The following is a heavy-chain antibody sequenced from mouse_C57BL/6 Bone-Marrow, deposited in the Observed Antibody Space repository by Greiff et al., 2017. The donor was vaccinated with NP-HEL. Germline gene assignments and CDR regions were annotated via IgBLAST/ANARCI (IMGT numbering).Heavy chain of an antibody. CDR2: IYWDDDK. CDR3: ARRGPYDYDYFAY. V-gene: IGHV8-12*01. J-gene: IGHJ3*01. Sequence: QVTLKESGPGILQSSQTLSLTCSFSGFSLSTSGMGVSWIRQPSGKGLEWLAHIYWDDDKRYNPSLKSRLTISKDTSRNQVFLKITSVDTADTATYYCARRGPYDYDYFAYWGQGTLVTVSA. CDR1: GFSLSTSGMG. D-gene: IGHD2-4*01.